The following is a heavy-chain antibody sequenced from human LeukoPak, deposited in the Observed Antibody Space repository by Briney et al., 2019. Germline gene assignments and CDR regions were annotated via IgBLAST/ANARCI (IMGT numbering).Heavy chain of an antibody. V-gene: IGHV3-30*04. Sequence: PGKSLTLSCVVSGFNFDNFAMHWVRQPLGKGLEWVAVISHDGRTKHYADSMKGRITISRDNSKNTLFLQMNNLRSEDTAVYFCARPSPPGDGYNPPDHWGQGTLVTVSS. CDR2: ISHDGRTK. CDR1: GFNFDNFA. D-gene: IGHD5-24*01. J-gene: IGHJ4*02. CDR3: ARPSPPGDGYNPPDH.